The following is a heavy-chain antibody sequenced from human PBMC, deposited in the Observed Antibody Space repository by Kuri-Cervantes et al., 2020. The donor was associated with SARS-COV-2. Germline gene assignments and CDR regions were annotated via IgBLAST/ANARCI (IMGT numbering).Heavy chain of an antibody. CDR3: ARDRSSNWFSTRVAFDI. CDR2: ISSSTSYI. CDR1: GFTFSSYS. V-gene: IGHV3-21*01. Sequence: GESLKISCAASGFTFSSYSINWVRQAPGKGLGWVSSISSSTSYIYYEDSVKGRFTISRDNAKNSLYLQMNSLRAEDTAIYYCARDRSSNWFSTRVAFDIWGQGTMVTVSS. D-gene: IGHD6-13*01. J-gene: IGHJ3*02.